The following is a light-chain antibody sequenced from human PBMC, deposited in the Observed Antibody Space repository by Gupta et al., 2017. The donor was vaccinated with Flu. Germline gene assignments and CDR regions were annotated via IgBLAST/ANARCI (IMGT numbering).Light chain of an antibody. CDR1: SSDIGGYNY. V-gene: IGLV2-14*01. Sequence: QSALTQPASVSGSPGQSITISCTGTSSDIGGYNYVSWYQQHPGKAPKLMIYEVTKRPAGVSTRFSGSKSANTASLTISGRQEEDEADYYCNSFTSTSNWVFGGGTKLTVL. CDR3: NSFTSTSNWV. CDR2: EVT. J-gene: IGLJ3*02.